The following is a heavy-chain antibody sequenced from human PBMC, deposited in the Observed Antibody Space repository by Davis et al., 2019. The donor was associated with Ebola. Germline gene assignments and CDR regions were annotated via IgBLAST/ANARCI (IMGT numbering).Heavy chain of an antibody. J-gene: IGHJ1*01. V-gene: IGHV3-23*01. CDR1: GFTFNLYV. D-gene: IGHD6-19*01. Sequence: GGSLRLSCVGSGFTFNLYVMNWVRQAPGKGLEWVSSISGRGSSTYYADSVKGRFTISRDNSKNTLYLQMNSLRAEDTAVYYCARPVAGTAEYFQHWGQGTLVTVSS. CDR2: ISGRGSST. CDR3: ARPVAGTAEYFQH.